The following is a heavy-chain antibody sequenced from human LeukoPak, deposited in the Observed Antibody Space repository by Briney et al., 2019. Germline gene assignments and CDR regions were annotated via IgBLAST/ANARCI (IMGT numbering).Heavy chain of an antibody. J-gene: IGHJ3*01. Sequence: ASVTVSCKTSGYRFNVYDILWVRQAPGRGLDYVGWISTYTGRANYAEKFQGRVSIITDTTTSTAHLELTNLTSSDTGLYYCARADGTNSGTNGFDVWGLGTMVTVAS. CDR1: GYRFNVYD. CDR3: ARADGTNSGTNGFDV. CDR2: ISTYTGRA. V-gene: IGHV1-18*01. D-gene: IGHD4-23*01.